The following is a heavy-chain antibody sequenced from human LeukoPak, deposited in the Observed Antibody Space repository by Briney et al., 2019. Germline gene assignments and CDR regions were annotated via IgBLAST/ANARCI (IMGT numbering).Heavy chain of an antibody. CDR1: GFTFSSYA. Sequence: GGSLRLSCAASGFTFSSYAMSWVRQAPGKGLEWVSVISGSGGSTYYADSVKGRFTISRDNSKNTLYLQMNSLRAEDTAIYYGEKAQGRKAVVFSGRDVGAQGTRVT. V-gene: IGHV3-23*01. J-gene: IGHJ6*02. D-gene: IGHD1-14*01. CDR3: EKAQGRKAVVFSGRDV. CDR2: ISGSGGST.